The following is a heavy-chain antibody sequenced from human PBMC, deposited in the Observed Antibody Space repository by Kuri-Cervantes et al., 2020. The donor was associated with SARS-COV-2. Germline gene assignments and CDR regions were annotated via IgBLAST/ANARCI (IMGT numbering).Heavy chain of an antibody. CDR3: VIWALVDY. CDR2: ISYDGSNK. Sequence: GGSLRLSCAASGFTFSSYAMHWVRQAPGKGLEWVAVISYDGSNKYYADSVKGRFTISRDNSKNTLYLQMNSLRAEDTAVYYCVIWALVDYWGQGTLVTVSS. CDR1: GFTFSSYA. D-gene: IGHD3-16*01. J-gene: IGHJ4*02. V-gene: IGHV3-30*01.